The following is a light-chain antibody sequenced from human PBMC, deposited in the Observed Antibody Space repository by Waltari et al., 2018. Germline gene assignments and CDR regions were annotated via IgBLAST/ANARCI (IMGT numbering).Light chain of an antibody. CDR2: SVS. CDR1: QKVVDW. J-gene: IGKJ1*01. Sequence: DIQMTQSPSILSASIGDSVTITCRARQKVVDWLAWYQQRPGRAPRLIISSVSTLEDGVPSRFTGSGSGTQFTLTINNLQPEDFAVYYCQLSKAFGQGTKV. CDR3: QLSKA. V-gene: IGKV1-5*01.